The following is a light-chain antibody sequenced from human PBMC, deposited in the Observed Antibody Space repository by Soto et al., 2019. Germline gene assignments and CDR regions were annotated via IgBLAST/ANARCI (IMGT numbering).Light chain of an antibody. Sequence: SVVAQPPPPSGSPWQSITHSRPGNNRDGGGYNYVSWYQQHPGKAPKLMIYDVSNRPSGVSNRFSGSKSGNTASLTISGLQAEDEADYYCSSYTSSSTPFVFGTG. CDR3: SSYTSSSTPFV. CDR2: DVS. CDR1: NRDGGGYNY. J-gene: IGLJ1*01. V-gene: IGLV2-14*01.